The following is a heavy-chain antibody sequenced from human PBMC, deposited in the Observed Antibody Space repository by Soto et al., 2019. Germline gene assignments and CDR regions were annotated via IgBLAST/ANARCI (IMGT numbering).Heavy chain of an antibody. CDR2: IYYSGST. CDR1: GGSISSYY. D-gene: IGHD4-17*01. V-gene: IGHV4-59*01. Sequence: PSATLSLTCTVSGGSISSYYWSWIRQPPGKGLEWIGYIYYSGSTNYNPSLKSRVTISVDTSKNQFSLKLSSVTAADTAVYYCARADGDYEIYFDYWGQGTLVTVSS. J-gene: IGHJ4*02. CDR3: ARADGDYEIYFDY.